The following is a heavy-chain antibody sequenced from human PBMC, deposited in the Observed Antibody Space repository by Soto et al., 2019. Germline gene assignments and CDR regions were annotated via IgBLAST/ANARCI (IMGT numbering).Heavy chain of an antibody. D-gene: IGHD5-12*01. V-gene: IGHV3-23*01. CDR2: ISGSGGSA. CDR1: GFTFSNDA. J-gene: IGHJ6*02. CDR3: ARVRRGYSGYYRIDV. Sequence: PGGSLRLSCAASGFTFSNDAMNWVRQAPGKGLEWVSVISGSGGSAYNADSVQGRFTISRDNSKNSLWLQMSSLRAEDTAVYYCARVRRGYSGYYRIDVWGQGTTVTVSS.